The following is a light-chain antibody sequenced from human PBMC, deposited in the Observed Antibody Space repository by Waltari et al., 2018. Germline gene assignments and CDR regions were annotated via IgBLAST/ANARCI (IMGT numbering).Light chain of an antibody. V-gene: IGLV2-8*01. Sequence: QSALTQPPSASGSPGQSVIISCTGTSSDVGGFNSVSWYQQNPGKVPKLMIYEVTKRPSGVPDRFSGSKSGNTASLTVSGLQTEDEADYYCSSYAGGSWVFGGGTKLTVL. CDR1: SSDVGGFNS. J-gene: IGLJ3*02. CDR3: SSYAGGSWV. CDR2: EVT.